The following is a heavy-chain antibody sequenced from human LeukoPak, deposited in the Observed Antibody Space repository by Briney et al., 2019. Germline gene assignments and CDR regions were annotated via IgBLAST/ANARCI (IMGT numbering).Heavy chain of an antibody. CDR3: VRRFGYDFWSGHPMGDY. V-gene: IGHV1-18*01. J-gene: IGHJ4*02. CDR1: GYNFIIYS. CDR2: ISPYNGNT. Sequence: ASVKVSCKASGYNFIIYSINWVRHAPGQGLEWMVWISPYNGNTIYAQKLQGRVTMTTDTSTSTAYMELRSLRSDDTAVYYCVRRFGYDFWSGHPMGDYWGQGTLVTVSS. D-gene: IGHD3-3*01.